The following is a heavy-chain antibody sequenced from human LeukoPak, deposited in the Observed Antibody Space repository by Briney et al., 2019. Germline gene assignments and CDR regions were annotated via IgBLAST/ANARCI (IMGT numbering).Heavy chain of an antibody. J-gene: IGHJ4*02. CDR1: GFTFSSYA. D-gene: IGHD3-10*01. CDR3: ARDGGSGIDY. Sequence: PGGSLRLSCAASGFTFSSYAMSWVRQAPGKGLEWVSAISGSGGSTYYADSVKGRFTVSRDTFENTMYLQMNSLRVEDTAVYYCARDGGSGIDYWGQGTLVTVSS. V-gene: IGHV3-23*01. CDR2: ISGSGGST.